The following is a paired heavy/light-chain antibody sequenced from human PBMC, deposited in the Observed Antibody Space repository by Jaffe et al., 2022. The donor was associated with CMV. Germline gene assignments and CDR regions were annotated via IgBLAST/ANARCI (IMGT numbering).Heavy chain of an antibody. CDR2: IWHDGSNQ. D-gene: IGHD6-13*01. CDR1: EFSFSNFG. CDR3: ARGTYSSSWTLEAFDI. Sequence: QVQLVESGGGVVQPGRSLRLSCAASEFSFSNFGMHWVRQAPGKGLEWVAVIWHDGSNQYYADSVKGRFTISRDNSKNTLYLQMNSLRAGDTAVYYCARGTYSSSWTLEAFDIWGQGTMVTVSS. V-gene: IGHV3-33*08. J-gene: IGHJ3*02.
Light chain of an antibody. J-gene: IGKJ1*01. CDR3: QQYNNWPPWT. CDR1: QSVSNN. V-gene: IGKV3-15*01. CDR2: GAS. Sequence: EIVMTQSPATLSVSPGERATLSCRASQSVSNNLAWYQQKPGQAPRLLIYGASTRATGIPARFSGSGSGTEFTLTISSLQSEDFAVYYCQQYNNWPPWTFGQGTKVEIK.